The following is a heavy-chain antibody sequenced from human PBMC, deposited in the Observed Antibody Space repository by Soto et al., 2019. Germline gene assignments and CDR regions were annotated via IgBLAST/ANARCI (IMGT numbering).Heavy chain of an antibody. CDR3: ASNYDSSGYYRSPLDY. CDR1: GYTFTSYY. Sequence: GASVKVSCKASGYTFTSYYMHWVRQAPGQGLEWMGWISAYNGNKNYAQKLQGRVTMTTDTSTSTAYMELRSLRSDDTAVYYCASNYDSSGYYRSPLDYWGQGTLVTVSS. D-gene: IGHD3-22*01. CDR2: ISAYNGNK. V-gene: IGHV1-18*04. J-gene: IGHJ4*02.